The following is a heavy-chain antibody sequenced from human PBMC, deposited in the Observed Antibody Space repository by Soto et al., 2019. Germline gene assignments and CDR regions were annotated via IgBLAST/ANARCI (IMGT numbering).Heavy chain of an antibody. CDR3: ARVQSITASNSSHY. D-gene: IGHD3-10*01. CDR1: GGSISSYY. CDR2: IYYSGST. V-gene: IGHV4-59*01. Sequence: SETLSLTCTVSGGSISSYYWSWIRQPPGKGLEWIGYIYYSGSTNYNPSLKSRVTISVDTSKNQFSLKLSSVTAADTAVYYCARVQSITASNSSHYSGQGTLLTVST. J-gene: IGHJ4*02.